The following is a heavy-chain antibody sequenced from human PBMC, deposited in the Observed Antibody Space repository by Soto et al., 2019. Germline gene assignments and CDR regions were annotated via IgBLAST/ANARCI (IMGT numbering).Heavy chain of an antibody. J-gene: IGHJ6*02. D-gene: IGHD5-18*01. CDR2: IIPIFGTA. CDR1: GATFSSYA. Sequence: ASVKVSCKASGATFSSYAISWVRQAPGQGLKWMGGIIPIFGTANYAQKFQGRVTITADESTSTAYMELSSLRSEDTAVYYCATRGYSYGPPNYYYYGMDVWGQGTTVTVSS. CDR3: ATRGYSYGPPNYYYYGMDV. V-gene: IGHV1-69*13.